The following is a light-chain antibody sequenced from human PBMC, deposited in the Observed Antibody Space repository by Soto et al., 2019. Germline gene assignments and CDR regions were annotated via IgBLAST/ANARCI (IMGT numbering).Light chain of an antibody. J-gene: IGLJ3*02. V-gene: IGLV7-46*01. CDR1: TGGVTSGHY. CDR2: DTN. CDR3: LLSYGGARV. Sequence: QAVVTQEPSLTVSPGGTVTLTCGSSTGGVTSGHYPYWFQQKPGQAPTTLIYDTNNRHSWTPARFSGSLLGGKAALTLSGAQPEDEAEYYCLLSYGGARVFGGGTKLTVL.